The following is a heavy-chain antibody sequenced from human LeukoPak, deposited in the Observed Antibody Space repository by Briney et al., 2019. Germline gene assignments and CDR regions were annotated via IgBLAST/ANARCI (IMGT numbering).Heavy chain of an antibody. D-gene: IGHD2-8*01. CDR1: GFTFSSYS. V-gene: IGHV3-21*04. CDR2: ISSSSSYI. Sequence: GGSLRLSCAASGFTFSSYSMNWVRQAPGKGLEWVSSISSSSSYIYYADSVKGRFTISRDNAKNSLYLQMNSLRAEDTAVYYCAKDLRMARSAFDIWSQGTMVTVSS. CDR3: AKDLRMARSAFDI. J-gene: IGHJ3*02.